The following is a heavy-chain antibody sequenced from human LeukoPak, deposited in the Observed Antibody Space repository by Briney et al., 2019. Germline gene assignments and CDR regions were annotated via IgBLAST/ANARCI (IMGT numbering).Heavy chain of an antibody. V-gene: IGHV3-33*01. J-gene: IGHJ4*02. CDR3: ARRSGSHNYPDY. CDR2: IWYDGVNK. CDR1: GFTFSSYA. Sequence: PGGSLRLSCAASGFTFSSYAMHRVRQAPGKGLEWVAVIWYDGVNKHYADSVKGRFTISRDNSNNTLNLQMNSLRAEDTAVYYCARRSGSHNYPDYWGQGTLVTVSS. D-gene: IGHD1-26*01.